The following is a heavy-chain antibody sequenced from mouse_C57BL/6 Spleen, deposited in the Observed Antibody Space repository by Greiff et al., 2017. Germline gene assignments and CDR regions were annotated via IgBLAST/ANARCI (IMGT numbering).Heavy chain of an antibody. V-gene: IGHV15-2*01. CDR2: ILPSIGRT. CDR1: DSEVFPIAY. D-gene: IGHD2-4*01. Sequence: VQLQESGSELRSPGSSVKLSCKDFDSEVFPIAYMSWVRQKPGHGFEWIGGILPSIGRTIYGEKFEDKATLDADTLSNTAYLELNSLTSEDSAIYYWARGDDSHWYFDVWGTGTTVTVSS. J-gene: IGHJ1*03. CDR3: ARGDDSHWYFDV.